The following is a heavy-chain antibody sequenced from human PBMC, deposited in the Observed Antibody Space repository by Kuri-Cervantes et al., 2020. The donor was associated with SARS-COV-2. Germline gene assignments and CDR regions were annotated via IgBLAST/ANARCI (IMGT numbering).Heavy chain of an antibody. D-gene: IGHD3-10*01. CDR1: GGSFSGYY. Sequence: ESLKISCAVYGGSFSGYYWSWIRQPPGKGLEWIGEINHSGSTNYNPSLKSRVTISVDTSKNQFTLKLRSLTAADTAVYYGARGMGSGRFDYWGQGTLVTVSS. CDR3: ARGMGSGRFDY. J-gene: IGHJ4*02. V-gene: IGHV4-34*01. CDR2: INHSGST.